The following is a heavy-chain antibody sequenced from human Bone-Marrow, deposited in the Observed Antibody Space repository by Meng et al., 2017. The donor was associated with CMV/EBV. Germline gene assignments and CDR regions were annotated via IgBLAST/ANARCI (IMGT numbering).Heavy chain of an antibody. CDR3: ARDRDGYNGQDF. CDR2: ISGFDGHT. D-gene: IGHD5-24*01. V-gene: IGHV1-18*01. CDR1: GYRFTSYG. J-gene: IGHJ4*02. Sequence: ASVKVSCKASGYRFTSYGISWVRQAPGQGLEWMGWISGFDGHTNDAQQFQGRVTMTIDTPTSTAYMELRSLRSDDTAVYFCARDRDGYNGQDFWGRGTLIPSPQ.